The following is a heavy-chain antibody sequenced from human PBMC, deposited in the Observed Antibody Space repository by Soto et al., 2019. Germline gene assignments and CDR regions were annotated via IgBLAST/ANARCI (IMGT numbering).Heavy chain of an antibody. CDR2: ISSSSSYT. V-gene: IGHV3-11*06. J-gene: IGHJ4*02. D-gene: IGHD6-6*01. CDR3: ASASSSSEFDY. CDR1: VFTFSDYY. Sequence: PWGSLLVSCASSVFTFSDYYMSWIRQAPGKGLEWVSYISSSSSYTNYADSVKGRFTISRDNAKNSLYLQMNSLRAEDTAVYYCASASSSSEFDYWGQGTMVTVSS.